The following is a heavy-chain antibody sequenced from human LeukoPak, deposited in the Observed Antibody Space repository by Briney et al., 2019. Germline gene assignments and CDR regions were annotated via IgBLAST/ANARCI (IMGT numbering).Heavy chain of an antibody. J-gene: IGHJ6*02. V-gene: IGHV3-30-3*01. CDR3: ANHGVYSGSYSMDV. CDR1: GFTFSSYA. D-gene: IGHD1-26*01. Sequence: GRSLRLSCAASGFTFSSYAMHWVRQAPGKGLEWVAVISYDGSNKYYADSVKGRFTISRDNSKNTLYLQMNSLRADDTAVYYCANHGVYSGSYSMDVWGQGTTVIASS. CDR2: ISYDGSNK.